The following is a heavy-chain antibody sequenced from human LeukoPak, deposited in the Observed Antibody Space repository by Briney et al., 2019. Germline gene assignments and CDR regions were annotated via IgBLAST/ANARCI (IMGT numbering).Heavy chain of an antibody. CDR2: ISAYNGNT. CDR3: AREPADTAMVGGADY. D-gene: IGHD5-18*01. J-gene: IGHJ4*02. V-gene: IGHV1-18*01. CDR1: GYTFTSYG. Sequence: ASVKVSCKASGYTFTSYGISWVRQAPGQGLEWMGWISAYNGNTNYAQKLQGRVTMTTDTSTSTAYMELRSLRSDDTAVYYCAREPADTAMVGGADYWGQGTLVTVSS.